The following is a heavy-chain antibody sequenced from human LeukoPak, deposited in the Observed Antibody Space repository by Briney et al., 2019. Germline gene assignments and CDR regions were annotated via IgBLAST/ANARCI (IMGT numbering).Heavy chain of an antibody. CDR2: IKQDGSEK. D-gene: IGHD1-26*01. J-gene: IGHJ4*02. CDR1: GFTFSSYY. Sequence: GGSLRLSCVASGFTFSSYYMSWVRQAPGKGLEWVANIKQDGSEKYYVDSVKGRFTISRDNAKNSLYLQMNSLGAEDTAVYYCAKSWSSRAYHDYWGQGTLVTVSS. V-gene: IGHV3-7*01. CDR3: AKSWSSRAYHDY.